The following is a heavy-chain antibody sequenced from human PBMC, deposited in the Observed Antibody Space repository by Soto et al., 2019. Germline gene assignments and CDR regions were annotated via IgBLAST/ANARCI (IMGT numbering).Heavy chain of an antibody. D-gene: IGHD6-19*01. J-gene: IGHJ4*02. Sequence: QPGGSLRLSCQASGFNFDNYGMHWVRRAPGKGLEWVAVITYDGSNKYYADSVKGRFTISRDNSKNTLYLQMNSLRAEDTAVYYCAKGPINSSGWYVDYWGQGTLVTVSS. CDR3: AKGPINSSGWYVDY. CDR2: ITYDGSNK. V-gene: IGHV3-30*18. CDR1: GFNFDNYG.